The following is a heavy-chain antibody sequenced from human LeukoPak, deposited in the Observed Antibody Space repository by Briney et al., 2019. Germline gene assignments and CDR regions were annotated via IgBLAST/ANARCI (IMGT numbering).Heavy chain of an antibody. V-gene: IGHV4-59*01. CDR2: IYYSGST. J-gene: IGHJ2*01. CDR1: GGSISSYY. D-gene: IGHD3-16*01. Sequence: SETLSLTCTVSGGSISSYYWSWIRQPPGKGLEWIGYIYYSGSTNYNPSLKSRVTISVDASKNQFSLKLSSVTAADTAVYYCARDHDDHYWYCDLWGRGTLVTVSS. CDR3: ARDHDDHYWYCDL.